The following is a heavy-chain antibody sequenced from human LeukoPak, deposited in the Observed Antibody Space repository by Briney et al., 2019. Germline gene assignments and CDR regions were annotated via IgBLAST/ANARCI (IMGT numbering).Heavy chain of an antibody. Sequence: SETLSLTCAVSGASVSGSNYYWGWIRQPPGKGLEWIGNIYSSGSTYYNASLQSRVTISIDTSKNQFSLRLNSVTAADTAMYYCAKSGGYGLIDYWGQGTRVTVSS. V-gene: IGHV4-39*01. CDR2: IYSSGST. J-gene: IGHJ4*02. D-gene: IGHD1-26*01. CDR1: GASVSGSNYY. CDR3: AKSGGYGLIDY.